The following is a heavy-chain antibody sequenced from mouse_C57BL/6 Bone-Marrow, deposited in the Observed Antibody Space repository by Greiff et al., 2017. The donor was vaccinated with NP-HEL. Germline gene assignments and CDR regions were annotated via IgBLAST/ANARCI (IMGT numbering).Heavy chain of an antibody. CDR1: GYTFTNYC. D-gene: IGHD1-1*01. CDR2: IDPNSGGT. CDR3: ARYYYGRGYFDY. J-gene: IGHJ2*01. V-gene: IGHV1-72*01. Sequence: VQLQQPGAELVKPGASVKLSCTASGYTFTNYCMHWVKQRPGRGLEWIGRIDPNSGGTKSNEKFKSKATLTVDKPSRTAYMQLSSLTSEDSAVYYCARYYYGRGYFDYWGQGTTLTVSA.